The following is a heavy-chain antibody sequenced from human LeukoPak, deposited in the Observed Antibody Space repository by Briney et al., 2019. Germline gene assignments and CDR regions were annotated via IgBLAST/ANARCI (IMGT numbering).Heavy chain of an antibody. Sequence: GRSLRLSCAASGFTFDDYAMHWVRQAPGKGLEWVSGISWNSGSIGYADSVKGRFTISRDNAKNSLYLQMNSLRAEDTALYYCAKTHGDYYGMDVWGQGTTVTVSS. CDR1: GFTFDDYA. CDR3: AKTHGDYYGMDV. CDR2: ISWNSGSI. V-gene: IGHV3-9*01. J-gene: IGHJ6*02. D-gene: IGHD4-17*01.